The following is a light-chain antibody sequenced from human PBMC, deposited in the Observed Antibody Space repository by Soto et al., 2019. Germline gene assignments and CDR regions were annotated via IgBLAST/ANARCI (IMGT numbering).Light chain of an antibody. J-gene: IGLJ1*01. Sequence: LTQPPSASGSPGQSVAISCTGTSSDVGGYNYVSWYQQHPGKAPKLMIYEVNKRPSGVPDRFSGSKSGNTASLTVSGLQAEDEADYYCSSYAGSSNVFGTGTKV. CDR3: SSYAGSSNV. CDR1: SSDVGGYNY. CDR2: EVN. V-gene: IGLV2-8*01.